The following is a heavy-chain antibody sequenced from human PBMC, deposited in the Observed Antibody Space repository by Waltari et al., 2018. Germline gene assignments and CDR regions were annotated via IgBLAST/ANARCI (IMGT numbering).Heavy chain of an antibody. J-gene: IGHJ6*02. V-gene: IGHV3-23*01. CDR1: GFTFSSYA. Sequence: EAQLLESGGGLVQPGGSLRLSCAASGFTFSSYAMNWVRQIPGKGLEWVSGISGTGTMTYYADSVKGRFTVSRDRSTNAVSLQLSGLRPEDTAVYYCAKEATYCTSASCFEDYFNHGMDVWGQGTTVTVS. D-gene: IGHD2-2*01. CDR3: AKEATYCTSASCFEDYFNHGMDV. CDR2: ISGTGTMT.